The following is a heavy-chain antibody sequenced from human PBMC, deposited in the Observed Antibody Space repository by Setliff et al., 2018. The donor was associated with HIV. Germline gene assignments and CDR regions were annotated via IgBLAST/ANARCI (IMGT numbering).Heavy chain of an antibody. CDR1: GHTFTNVD. CDR3: ARGKGVGGVIITGGLDV. Sequence: GSSVKVSCKASGHTFTNVDIHWLRRATGQALEWMGWMNPNSGVSGYALKFHDRVTMTRDTSITTLDMELSSLTSEATAVYYCARGKGVGGVIITGGLDVWGQGTTVTVSS. D-gene: IGHD3-10*01. J-gene: IGHJ6*02. V-gene: IGHV1-8*01. CDR2: MNPNSGVS.